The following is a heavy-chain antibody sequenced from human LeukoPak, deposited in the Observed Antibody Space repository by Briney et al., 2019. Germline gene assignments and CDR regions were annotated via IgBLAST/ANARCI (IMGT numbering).Heavy chain of an antibody. J-gene: IGHJ5*02. D-gene: IGHD2-2*01. CDR2: INPNSGGT. V-gene: IGHV1-2*02. CDR1: GYTFTSYD. Sequence: ASVKVSCKASGYTFTSYDISWVRQATGQGLEWMGWINPNSGGTNYAQKFQGRVTMTRDMSISTAYMELSRLRSDDTAVYYCARDYCSSTSCYDGAWFDPWGQGTLVTVSS. CDR3: ARDYCSSTSCYDGAWFDP.